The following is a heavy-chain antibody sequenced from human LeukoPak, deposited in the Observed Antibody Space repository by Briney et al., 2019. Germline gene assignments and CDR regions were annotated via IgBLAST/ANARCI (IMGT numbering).Heavy chain of an antibody. Sequence: ASVKISCKASGYALTRYGMHWVRQAPGHGLEWMGIINPSGGTTTYAQKFKGRITMTRDTFTGTVYMEVNSLRSEDTAVYYCARVGVVGYFYYMDVWGKGTTVTVSS. D-gene: IGHD3-10*01. V-gene: IGHV1-46*01. CDR2: INPSGGTT. CDR3: ARVGVVGYFYYMDV. J-gene: IGHJ6*03. CDR1: GYALTRYG.